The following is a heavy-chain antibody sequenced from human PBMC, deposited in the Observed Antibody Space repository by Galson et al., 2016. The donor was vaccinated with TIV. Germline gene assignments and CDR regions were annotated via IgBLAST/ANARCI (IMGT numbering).Heavy chain of an antibody. V-gene: IGHV1-8*02. CDR2: INPDSGNT. Sequence: SVKVSCKASGYTFTSYHINRVRQATGQGLEWMGWINPDSGNTGYVQKLQGRVTMTRNISASTVYMELSSLRSEDTAAYYCARSWSVVAPNWVDPWGQGTLVTVSS. CDR3: ARSWSVVAPNWVDP. D-gene: IGHD2-2*01. J-gene: IGHJ5*02. CDR1: GYTFTSYH.